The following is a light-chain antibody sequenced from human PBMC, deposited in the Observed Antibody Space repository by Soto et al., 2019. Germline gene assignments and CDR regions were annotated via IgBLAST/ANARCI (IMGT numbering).Light chain of an antibody. CDR2: DAS. CDR1: QSISSW. J-gene: IGKJ1*01. CDR3: QQYGSSPPWT. Sequence: DIQMTQSPSTLSASVGDRVTITCRASQSISSWLAWYQQKPGKAPKLLIYDASSWDSGIPSRFSGSGSGTDFTLTISRLEPEDFAVYYCQQYGSSPPWTFGQGTKV. V-gene: IGKV1-5*01.